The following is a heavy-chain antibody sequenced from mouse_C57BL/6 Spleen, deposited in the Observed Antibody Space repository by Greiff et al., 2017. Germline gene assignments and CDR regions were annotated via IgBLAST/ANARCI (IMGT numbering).Heavy chain of an antibody. CDR3: ARSSDYYGSSWFAY. V-gene: IGHV1-55*01. J-gene: IGHJ3*01. CDR1: GYTFTSYW. CDR2: LYPGSGST. Sequence: QVQLQQPGAELVKPGASVQMSCKVSGYTFTSYWITWVKQRPGQGLEWIGDLYPGSGSTNSNEKFKSKATLTVDTSSSTAYMQLSILTSEDSAVYYCARSSDYYGSSWFAYWGQGTLGTVSA. D-gene: IGHD1-1*01.